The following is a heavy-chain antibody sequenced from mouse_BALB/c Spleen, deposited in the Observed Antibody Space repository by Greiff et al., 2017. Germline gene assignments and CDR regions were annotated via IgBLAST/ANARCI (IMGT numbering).Heavy chain of an antibody. J-gene: IGHJ3*01. V-gene: IGHV2-6-7*01. Sequence: VQLQESGPGLVAPSQSLSITCTVSGFSLTGYGVNWGRQPPGKGLEWLGMIWGDGSTDYNSALKSRLSISKDNSKSQVFLKMNSLQTDDTARYYCARDGYGNFAYWGQGTLVTVSA. D-gene: IGHD2-10*02. CDR1: GFSLTGYG. CDR2: IWGDGST. CDR3: ARDGYGNFAY.